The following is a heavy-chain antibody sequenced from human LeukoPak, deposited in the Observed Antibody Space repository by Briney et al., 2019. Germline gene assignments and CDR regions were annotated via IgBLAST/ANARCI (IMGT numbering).Heavy chain of an antibody. D-gene: IGHD3-10*01. CDR3: ARSNGCHVPLLREYFDY. J-gene: IGHJ4*02. CDR2: INHSGST. Sequence: SETLSLTCAVYGGSFSGYYWSWIRQPPGKGLEWIGEINHSGSTNYNPSLKSRVTISVDTSKNQFSLKLSSVTAADTAVYYCARSNGCHVPLLREYFDYWGQGTLVTVSS. V-gene: IGHV4-34*01. CDR1: GGSFSGYY.